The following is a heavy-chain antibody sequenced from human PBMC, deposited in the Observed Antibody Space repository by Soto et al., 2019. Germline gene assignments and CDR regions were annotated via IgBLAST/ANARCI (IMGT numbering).Heavy chain of an antibody. J-gene: IGHJ4*02. CDR3: AKDTEDIVVVPAAPYFDY. D-gene: IGHD2-2*01. Sequence: PGGSLRLSCAASGFTFSSYGMNWVRQAPGKGLEWVSAISGSGGSTYYADSVKGRFTISRDNSKNTLYLQMNSLRAEDTAVYYCAKDTEDIVVVPAAPYFDYWGQGTLVTVSS. CDR2: ISGSGGST. CDR1: GFTFSSYG. V-gene: IGHV3-23*01.